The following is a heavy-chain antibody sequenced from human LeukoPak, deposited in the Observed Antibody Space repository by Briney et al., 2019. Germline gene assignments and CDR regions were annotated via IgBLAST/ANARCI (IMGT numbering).Heavy chain of an antibody. CDR1: GDTFSSYA. D-gene: IGHD3-10*01. Sequence: SVKVSCKASGDTFSSYAISWVRQAPGQGLEWMGGIIPIFGTANYAQKFQGRVTITTDESTSTAYMELSSLRSEDTAVYYCARGWPSSGSYYQPFDYWGQGTLVTVSS. V-gene: IGHV1-69*05. J-gene: IGHJ4*02. CDR3: ARGWPSSGSYYQPFDY. CDR2: IIPIFGTA.